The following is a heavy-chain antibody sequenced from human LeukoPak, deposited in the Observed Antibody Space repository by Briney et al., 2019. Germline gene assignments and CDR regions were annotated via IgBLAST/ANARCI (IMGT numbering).Heavy chain of an antibody. CDR1: GYTFTGYY. Sequence: ASVKVSCKASGYTFTGYYMHWVRQAPGQGLEWMGWINPNSGGTNYAQKFQGRVTMTRDTSISTAYMELSRLRSDDTAVYYCARPPYGSGSYFDYWGQGTLVTVSS. CDR2: INPNSGGT. V-gene: IGHV1-2*02. CDR3: ARPPYGSGSYFDY. J-gene: IGHJ4*02. D-gene: IGHD3-10*01.